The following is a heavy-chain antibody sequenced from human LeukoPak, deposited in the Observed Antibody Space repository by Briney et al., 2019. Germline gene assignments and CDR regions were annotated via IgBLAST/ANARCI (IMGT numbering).Heavy chain of an antibody. D-gene: IGHD3-10*02. CDR2: ISSSGSTI. J-gene: IGHJ6*04. CDR1: GFTFSSYA. V-gene: IGHV3-48*03. CDR3: AELGITMIGGV. Sequence: GGSLRLSCAASGFTFSSYAMSWVRQAPGKGLEWVSYISSSGSTIYYADSVRGRFTISRDNAKNSLYLQMNSLRAEDTAVYYCAELGITMIGGVWGKGTTVTISS.